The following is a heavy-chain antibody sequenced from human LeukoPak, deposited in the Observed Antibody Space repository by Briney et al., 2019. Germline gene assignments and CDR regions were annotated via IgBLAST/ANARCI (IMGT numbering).Heavy chain of an antibody. Sequence: PGGSLRLSCAASGFTFSSYGMHWVRQAPGKGLEWVSAISGSGGSTYYADSVKGRFTISRDNSKNTLYLQMNSLRAEDTAVYYCAKDAPTSIVLMVYATLDYWGQGTLVTVSS. CDR2: ISGSGGST. D-gene: IGHD2-8*01. J-gene: IGHJ4*02. CDR1: GFTFSSYG. V-gene: IGHV3-23*01. CDR3: AKDAPTSIVLMVYATLDY.